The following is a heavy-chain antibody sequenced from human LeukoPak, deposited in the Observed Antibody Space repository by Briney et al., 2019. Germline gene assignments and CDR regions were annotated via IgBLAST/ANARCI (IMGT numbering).Heavy chain of an antibody. J-gene: IGHJ4*02. CDR2: FDPEDGET. D-gene: IGHD2-21*01. Sequence: ASVKVSCKVSGYTLTELSMHWVRQAPGKGLEWMGGFDPEDGETIYAQKFQGRVTMTEDTSTDTAYMELSSLRPEDAAVYYCAKAPVTTCRGAYCYPFDYWGQGTLVTVSS. CDR3: AKAPVTTCRGAYCYPFDY. CDR1: GYTLTELS. V-gene: IGHV1-24*01.